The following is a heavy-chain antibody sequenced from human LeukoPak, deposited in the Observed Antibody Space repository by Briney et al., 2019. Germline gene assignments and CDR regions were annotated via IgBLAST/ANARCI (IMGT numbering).Heavy chain of an antibody. CDR1: GFTFSSYG. Sequence: GGSLRLSCAASGFTFSSYGMHWVRQAPGKGLEWVAVISYDGSNKYYADSVKGRFTISRDNSKNTLYLQMNSLRAEDTAVYYCARDLSSRQLWSFDYWGQGTLVTVSS. J-gene: IGHJ4*02. CDR3: ARDLSSRQLWSFDY. D-gene: IGHD5-18*01. CDR2: ISYDGSNK. V-gene: IGHV3-30*03.